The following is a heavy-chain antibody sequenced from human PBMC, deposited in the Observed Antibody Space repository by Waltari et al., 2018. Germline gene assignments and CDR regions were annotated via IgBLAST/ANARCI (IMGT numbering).Heavy chain of an antibody. CDR2: ISYDGSNK. Sequence: QVQLVESGGGVVQPGRSLRLSCAASGFTFSSYGMHWVRQAPGKGLEWVAVISYDGSNKYYADSVKGRFTISRDNSKNTLYLQMNSLRAEDTAVYYCAKTLRGDSYYYYYYMDVWGKGTTVTVSS. J-gene: IGHJ6*03. D-gene: IGHD2-21*02. V-gene: IGHV3-30*18. CDR3: AKTLRGDSYYYYYYMDV. CDR1: GFTFSSYG.